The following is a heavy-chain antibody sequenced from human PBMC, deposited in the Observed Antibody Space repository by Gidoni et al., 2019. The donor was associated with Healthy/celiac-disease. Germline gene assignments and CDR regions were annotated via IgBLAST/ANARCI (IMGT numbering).Heavy chain of an antibody. CDR3: ARHFPTLPETTNSVVVPTALDAFDI. V-gene: IGHV4-59*07. CDR2: LHYSMNT. J-gene: IGHJ3*02. D-gene: IGHD2-2*01. Sequence: QVQLRESGRGLGRPSHTLPLTWPVSGDSILSYYWNWIRQPPGKGLAWSGALHYSMNTNYNPTRKSRVTRSVDTSKTQCSLKLPSVTAADTAVYYCARHFPTLPETTNSVVVPTALDAFDIWGQVTMVTLSS. CDR1: GDSILSYY.